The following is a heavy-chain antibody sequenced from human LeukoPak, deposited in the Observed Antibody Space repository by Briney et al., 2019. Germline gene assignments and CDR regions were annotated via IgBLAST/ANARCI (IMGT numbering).Heavy chain of an antibody. V-gene: IGHV3-23*01. D-gene: IGHD3-10*01. CDR2: ISGSGGST. J-gene: IGHJ4*02. Sequence: GGSLRLSCAASGFTFSSYAMSWVRQAPGKGLEWVSAISGSGGSTYYADSVKGRFTISRDNSKNTLYLQMNSLRAEDTAVYYCAKALANYYGSGSYEGIDYWGQGTLVTVSS. CDR1: GFTFSSYA. CDR3: AKALANYYGSGSYEGIDY.